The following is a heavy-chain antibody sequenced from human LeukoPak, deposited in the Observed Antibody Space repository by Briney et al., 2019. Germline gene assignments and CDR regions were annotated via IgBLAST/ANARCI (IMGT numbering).Heavy chain of an antibody. V-gene: IGHV3-23*01. CDR1: GFTFSSYA. CDR2: ISGSGGST. D-gene: IGHD4-17*01. CDR3: ARDGYGDIDHDAFDI. Sequence: GGSLRLSCAASGFTFSSYAMSWVRQAPGKGLEWVSAISGSGGSTYYADSVKGRFTISRDNSKNTLYLQMNSLRAEDTAVYYCARDGYGDIDHDAFDIWGQGTMVTVSS. J-gene: IGHJ3*02.